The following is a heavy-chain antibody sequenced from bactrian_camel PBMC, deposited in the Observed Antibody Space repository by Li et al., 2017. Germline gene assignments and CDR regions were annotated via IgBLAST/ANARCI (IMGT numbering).Heavy chain of an antibody. Sequence: HVQLVESGGGLVQPGGSLRLSCAASGFTFTSYGMSWVRQVSGKGLEWVAGIYSDRSNTYYSDSVKGRFTISRDNAKNTLWLQMNSLKSEDTALYYCATDDSIATMPAWGQGTQVTVS. CDR1: GFTFTSYG. V-gene: IGHV3-2*01. CDR3: ATDDSIATMPA. D-gene: IGHD4*01. CDR2: IYSDRSNT. J-gene: IGHJ6*01.